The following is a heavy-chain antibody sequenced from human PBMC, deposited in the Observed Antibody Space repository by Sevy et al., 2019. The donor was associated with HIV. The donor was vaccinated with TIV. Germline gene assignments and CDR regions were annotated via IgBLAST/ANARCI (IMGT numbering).Heavy chain of an antibody. V-gene: IGHV3-49*04. Sequence: GGSLRLSCTASAFTFGDYAMSWVRQAPGKGLEWVGFIRSKAYGGTTEYAASVKGRFTISRDDSKSIAYLQMNSLKTEDTAVYYCTSQYLVEQWLDDYWGQGTLVTVSS. CDR1: AFTFGDYA. CDR3: TSQYLVEQWLDDY. D-gene: IGHD6-19*01. J-gene: IGHJ4*02. CDR2: IRSKAYGGTT.